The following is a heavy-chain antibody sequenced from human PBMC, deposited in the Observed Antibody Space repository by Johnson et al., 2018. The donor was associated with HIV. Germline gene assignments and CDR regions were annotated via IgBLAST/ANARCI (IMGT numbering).Heavy chain of an antibody. CDR2: ISSSGSNI. J-gene: IGHJ3*01. CDR3: ARGGLGYQNFHDPCGAGSESKGTFDA. Sequence: QVQLVESGGGLVKPGGSLRLSCAASGFTFSDYYMSWIRQAPGKGLEWVSYISSSGSNIYYADSVRGRFTISRDNAKNSLYLQMNSLRAEDTAVYYCARGGLGYQNFHDPCGAGSESKGTFDAWGQGTMVTVSS. D-gene: IGHD3-10*01. CDR1: GFTFSDYY. V-gene: IGHV3-11*04.